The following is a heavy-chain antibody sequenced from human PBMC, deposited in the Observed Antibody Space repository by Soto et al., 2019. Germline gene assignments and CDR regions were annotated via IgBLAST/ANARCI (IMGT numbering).Heavy chain of an antibody. CDR3: TAPRCSGGSCSVYFDY. V-gene: IGHV3-15*07. CDR2: IKSKTDGGTT. CDR1: GFTFSNAW. Sequence: GGSLRLSCAASGFTFSNAWMNWVRQAPGKGLEWVGRIKSKTDGGTTDYAAPVKGRFTISRDDSKNTLYLQMNSLKTEDTAVYYCTAPRCSGGSCSVYFDYWGQGTLVTISS. J-gene: IGHJ4*02. D-gene: IGHD2-15*01.